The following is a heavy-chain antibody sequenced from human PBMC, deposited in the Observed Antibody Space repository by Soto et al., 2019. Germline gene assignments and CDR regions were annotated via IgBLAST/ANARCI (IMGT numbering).Heavy chain of an antibody. CDR1: AYTFTSFG. V-gene: IGHV1-18*01. J-gene: IGHJ4*02. CDR2: ISAFNGER. CDR3: ERAVAGLATFDC. Sequence: ASVKVSCKAYAYTFTSFGISWLRQAPGEGLEWMGWISAFNGERNYAQKFQDRLTMTTDTSTNTAYMELRSLRSDDTAVYFCERAVAGLATFDCSGQGTLVIVSS. D-gene: IGHD6-19*01.